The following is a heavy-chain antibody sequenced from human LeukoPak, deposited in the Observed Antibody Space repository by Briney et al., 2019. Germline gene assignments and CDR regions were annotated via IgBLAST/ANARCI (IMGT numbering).Heavy chain of an antibody. CDR1: GFTFRNYG. CDR3: AKGRNYGSGSSTPHYDY. CDR2: IRYDESDK. Sequence: GGSLRLSCAASGFTFRNYGMHWVRQAPGKGLEWLAFIRYDESDKYYADSVRGRFTISRDNSRNALFLQVNSLRLEDTAVYYCAKGRNYGSGSSTPHYDYWGQGTLVIVSS. J-gene: IGHJ4*02. V-gene: IGHV3-30*02. D-gene: IGHD3-10*01.